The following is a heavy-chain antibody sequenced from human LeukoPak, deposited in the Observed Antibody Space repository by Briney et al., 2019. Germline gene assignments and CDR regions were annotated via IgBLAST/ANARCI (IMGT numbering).Heavy chain of an antibody. Sequence: PGGSLRLSCAASGFTFSSYWMHWVRQVPGKGLVWVSQINPDGTITSYADSVKGRFTISRDNAKNTLYMQMNSLRVEDTAVYYCAKVGIAWGQGTLVTVSS. J-gene: IGHJ5*02. CDR2: INPDGTIT. D-gene: IGHD6-13*01. CDR1: GFTFSSYW. V-gene: IGHV3-74*01. CDR3: AKVGIA.